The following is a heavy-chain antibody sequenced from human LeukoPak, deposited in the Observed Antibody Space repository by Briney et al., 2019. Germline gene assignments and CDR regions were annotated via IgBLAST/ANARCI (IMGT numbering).Heavy chain of an antibody. V-gene: IGHV1-2*04. CDR2: IDPNSGDT. D-gene: IGHD1-26*01. CDR3: ARDQEGAIDY. J-gene: IGHJ4*02. Sequence: ASVKVSCKASGYTFTGYYMHWVRQAPGQGLEWMGWIDPNSGDTNYAQKFQGWVTMTRDTSISTAYMELSRLRSDDTAVYYCARDQEGAIDYWGQGTLVTVSS. CDR1: GYTFTGYY.